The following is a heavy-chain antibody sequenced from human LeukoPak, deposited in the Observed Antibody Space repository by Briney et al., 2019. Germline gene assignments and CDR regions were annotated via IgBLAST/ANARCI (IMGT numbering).Heavy chain of an antibody. Sequence: GGSLRLSCAASGFTFSSYGMHWVRQAPGKGLEGVAFIRYDGSNKYYADSVKGRFTISRDNSKNTLYLQMNSLRAEDTAVYYCAKDGNPDIVVVPAAPPFQHWGQGTLVTVSS. CDR2: IRYDGSNK. D-gene: IGHD2-2*01. CDR1: GFTFSSYG. V-gene: IGHV3-30*02. CDR3: AKDGNPDIVVVPAAPPFQH. J-gene: IGHJ1*01.